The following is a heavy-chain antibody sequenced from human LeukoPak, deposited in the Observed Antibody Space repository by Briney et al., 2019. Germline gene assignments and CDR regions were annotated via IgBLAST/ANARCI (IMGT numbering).Heavy chain of an antibody. CDR1: GFTFSSYW. CDR3: AIRGSPMVRNY. J-gene: IGHJ4*02. D-gene: IGHD3-10*01. Sequence: GGSLRLSCAASGFTFSSYWMYWVRQAPGKGLVWVSRINSDGSSTIYADSVKGRFTISIDNAKNSLYLQRNSLRAEDTAVYYCAIRGSPMVRNYWGQGTLVTVSS. V-gene: IGHV3-74*01. CDR2: INSDGSST.